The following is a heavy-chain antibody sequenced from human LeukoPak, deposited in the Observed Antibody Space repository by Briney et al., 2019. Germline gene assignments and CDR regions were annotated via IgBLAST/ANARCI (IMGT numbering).Heavy chain of an antibody. J-gene: IGHJ3*02. Sequence: SVKVSCKASGGTFSSYAISWVRQAPGQGLEWMGGIIPIFGTANYTQKFQGRVTITADESTSTAYMELSSLRSEDTAVYYCARDPPPHYDILPNAFDIWGQGTMVTVSS. D-gene: IGHD3-3*01. CDR2: IIPIFGTA. CDR3: ARDPPPHYDILPNAFDI. V-gene: IGHV1-69*13. CDR1: GGTFSSYA.